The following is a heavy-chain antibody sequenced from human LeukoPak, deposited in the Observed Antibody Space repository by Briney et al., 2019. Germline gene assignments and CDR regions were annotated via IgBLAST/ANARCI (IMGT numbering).Heavy chain of an antibody. J-gene: IGHJ4*02. Sequence: GGSLRLSCAGSGFSFSNYWMTWVRQAPGKGLEWVANIKQDGSDKYYVDSVKGRFTISRDNAKNSLYLQMNSLRVEDTAVYYCARRWVSGSNFXXWGQGTLXT. D-gene: IGHD1-14*01. CDR1: GFSFSNYW. CDR2: IKQDGSDK. V-gene: IGHV3-7*01. CDR3: ARRWVSGSNFXX.